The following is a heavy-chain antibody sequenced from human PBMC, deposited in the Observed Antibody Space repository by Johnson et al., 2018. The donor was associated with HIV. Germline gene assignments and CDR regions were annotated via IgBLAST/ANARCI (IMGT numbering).Heavy chain of an antibody. CDR3: AGLGGSHDAFDI. D-gene: IGHD1-26*01. J-gene: IGHJ3*02. Sequence: VQLVESGGGLVQPGGSLRLSCAASGFTVSSNYMSWVRQAPGKGLEWVSIIYSGGNTYYADSVKGRFTISRDNSKNTLYLQMNSLIAEDMAVYYCAGLGGSHDAFDIWGQGTMVTVSS. CDR1: GFTVSSNY. V-gene: IGHV3-53*01. CDR2: IYSGGNT.